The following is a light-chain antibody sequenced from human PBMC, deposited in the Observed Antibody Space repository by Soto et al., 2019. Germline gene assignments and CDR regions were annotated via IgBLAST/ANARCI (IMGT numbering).Light chain of an antibody. CDR3: QQRSNWPT. CDR1: QSVSSY. CDR2: DAS. J-gene: IGKJ5*01. V-gene: IGKV3-11*01. Sequence: LVLTQSPATLSLSPVQRATLSCRASQSVSSYLAWYQQKPGQAPRLLIYDASNRATGIPARFSGSGSGTDFTLTISSLEPEDFAVYYCQQRSNWPTVGEGTRLGIK.